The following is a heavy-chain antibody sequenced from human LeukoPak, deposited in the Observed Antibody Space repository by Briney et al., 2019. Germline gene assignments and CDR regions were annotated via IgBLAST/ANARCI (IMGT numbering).Heavy chain of an antibody. CDR3: ARQILFHSERWLQFFDY. D-gene: IGHD5-24*01. Sequence: SETLSLTCSVSGDSISTSSYYWGWIRQPPGKGLEWIGTIYYSGSTYYNPSLTSRVTISVDTSKNQFSLKLSSVTAADTAVYYCARQILFHSERWLQFFDYWGQGILVTVSS. J-gene: IGHJ4*02. V-gene: IGHV4-39*01. CDR1: GDSISTSSYY. CDR2: IYYSGST.